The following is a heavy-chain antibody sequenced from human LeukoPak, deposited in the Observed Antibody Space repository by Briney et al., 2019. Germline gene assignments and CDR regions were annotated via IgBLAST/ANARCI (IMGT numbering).Heavy chain of an antibody. Sequence: GGSLRLSCAASGFNIRDHYMGWIRQAPGKGLEWVSYLSGALNIIYYADSVKGRFTISRDIANNSLSLQMTGLRADDTTIYFWVRPEDLGTLYYWGQGILVTVSS. D-gene: IGHD1-14*01. V-gene: IGHV3-11*04. CDR1: GFNIRDHY. CDR3: VRPEDLGTLYY. J-gene: IGHJ4*02. CDR2: LSGALNII.